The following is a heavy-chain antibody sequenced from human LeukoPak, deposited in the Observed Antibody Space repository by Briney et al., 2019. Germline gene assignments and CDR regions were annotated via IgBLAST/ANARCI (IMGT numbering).Heavy chain of an antibody. CDR3: ARAGGVKTRRYGYYYMDV. Sequence: SVKVSCKASGGTFSSYAISWVRQAPGQGLEWMGGIIPIFGTVNYAQKFQGRVTITTDESTSTAYMELSSLRSEDTAVYYCARAGGVKTRRYGYYYMDVWGKGTTVTVSS. V-gene: IGHV1-69*05. D-gene: IGHD4-23*01. J-gene: IGHJ6*03. CDR2: IIPIFGTV. CDR1: GGTFSSYA.